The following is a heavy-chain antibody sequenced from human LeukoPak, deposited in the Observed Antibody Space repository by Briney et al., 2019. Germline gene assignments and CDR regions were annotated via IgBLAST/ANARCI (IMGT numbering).Heavy chain of an antibody. V-gene: IGHV3-73*01. J-gene: IGHJ6*03. CDR2: IGSGAKSYAT. D-gene: IGHD5-18*01. Sequence: GGSLRLSCAASGFTVSGSAMHWVRQAPGKGLEWVGQIGSGAKSYATAYAASVKGRFTISRDDSKNTAYLQMNSLQTEDTAVYYCTREKEAYNFGLAYYYYYMDAWGKGTTVTVSS. CDR3: TREKEAYNFGLAYYYYYMDA. CDR1: GFTVSGSA.